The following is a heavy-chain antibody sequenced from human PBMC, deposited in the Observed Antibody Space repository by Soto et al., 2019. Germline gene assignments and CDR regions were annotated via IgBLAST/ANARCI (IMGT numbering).Heavy chain of an antibody. D-gene: IGHD1-7*01. Sequence: GGSLRLSCAASGFTFSSYAMSWVRQAPGKGLEWVSAISGSGGSTYYADSVKGRFTISRDNSKNTLYLQMNSLGAEDTAVYYCAKRYITGTSYWNYYFDYWGQGTLVTVSS. CDR2: ISGSGGST. CDR1: GFTFSSYA. V-gene: IGHV3-23*01. CDR3: AKRYITGTSYWNYYFDY. J-gene: IGHJ4*02.